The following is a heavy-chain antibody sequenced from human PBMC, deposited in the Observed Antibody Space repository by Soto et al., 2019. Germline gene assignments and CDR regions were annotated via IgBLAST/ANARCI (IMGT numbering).Heavy chain of an antibody. J-gene: IGHJ4*02. Sequence: GGSLRLSCGASGFTFISYAMSWGRQAPGKGLEWVSAISGSGGSTYYADSVKGRFTISRDNSKNTLYLQMNSLRADDTAVFYCAKDSPSYTTSPFYFDSWGQGTLVTVSS. CDR1: GFTFISYA. CDR2: ISGSGGST. CDR3: AKDSPSYTTSPFYFDS. V-gene: IGHV3-23*01. D-gene: IGHD2-2*02.